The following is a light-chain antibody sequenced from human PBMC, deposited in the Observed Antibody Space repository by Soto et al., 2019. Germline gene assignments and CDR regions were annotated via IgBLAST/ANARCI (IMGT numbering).Light chain of an antibody. J-gene: IGKJ5*01. CDR1: QTVSSRF. CDR3: QQYNSSPPIT. CDR2: GAS. Sequence: EIVLTQSPGTLSLSPGERATLYCRAIQTVSSRFLAWYQQKPGQAPRLLIYGASTRATGIPARFSGSGSGTEFTLTISSLQSEDFAVYYCQQYNSSPPITFGQGTRLEIK. V-gene: IGKV3-20*01.